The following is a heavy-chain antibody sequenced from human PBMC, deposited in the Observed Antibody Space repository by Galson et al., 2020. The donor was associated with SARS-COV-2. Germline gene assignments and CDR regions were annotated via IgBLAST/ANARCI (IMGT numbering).Heavy chain of an antibody. J-gene: IGHJ4*02. CDR3: ARIDSSGCRGNY. CDR1: GFSLSTSGMC. CDR2: IDWDDDQ. Sequence: ESGPTLVKPTQTLTLTCTFSGFSLSTSGMCVSWIRQPPGKPLNWIAPIDWDDDQYYSTSLKTRLTISKDTSKNQVVLTMTNMDPVDTATYYCARIDSSGCRGNYWGQGTLVTVSS. V-gene: IGHV2-70*01. D-gene: IGHD6-19*01.